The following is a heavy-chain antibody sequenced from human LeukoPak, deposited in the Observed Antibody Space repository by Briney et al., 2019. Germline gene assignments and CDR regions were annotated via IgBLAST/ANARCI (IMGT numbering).Heavy chain of an antibody. V-gene: IGHV4-39*01. CDR1: GGSISTSRYY. J-gene: IGHJ6*03. Sequence: SETLSLTCTVSGGSISTSRYYWGWDGQPQGQGLVWIGTMFYSVSTYYNPSLKSRVTVSADTSKNQFTLKLTSVTAADTAVYYCARHFTGYYYYIDLSGKRSTVTASS. CDR3: ARHFTGYYYYIDL. D-gene: IGHD7-27*01. CDR2: MFYSVST.